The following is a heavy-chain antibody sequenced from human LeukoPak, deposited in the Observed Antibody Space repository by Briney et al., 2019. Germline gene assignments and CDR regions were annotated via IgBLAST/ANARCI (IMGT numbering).Heavy chain of an antibody. CDR3: ATSEYSSGWYATDY. J-gene: IGHJ4*02. CDR1: GYTFTDYY. CDR2: VDPEDGEI. Sequence: ASVKVSCKVSGYTFTDYYMHWVQQAPGKGLEWMGLVDPEDGEIIYAEKFQGRVTITADTSTDTAYMELSSLRSEDTAVYYCATSEYSSGWYATDYWGQGTLVTVSS. D-gene: IGHD6-19*01. V-gene: IGHV1-69-2*01.